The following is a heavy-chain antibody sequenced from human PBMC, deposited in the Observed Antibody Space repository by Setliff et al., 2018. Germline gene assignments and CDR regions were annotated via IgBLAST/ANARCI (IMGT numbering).Heavy chain of an antibody. CDR2: IYTSWST. Sequence: ASETLSLTCTVSGGSISSAPYYWSWIRQPAGKGLEWIGHIYTSWSTVYNPSLKSRVTMSVDMSKKQFSLKVNSVTAADTAVYYCARDKGDGYGVDAYAGGGFDIWGQGTMVTVSS. CDR1: GGSISSAPYY. V-gene: IGHV4-61*09. CDR3: ARDKGDGYGVDAYAGGGFDI. J-gene: IGHJ3*02. D-gene: IGHD4-17*01.